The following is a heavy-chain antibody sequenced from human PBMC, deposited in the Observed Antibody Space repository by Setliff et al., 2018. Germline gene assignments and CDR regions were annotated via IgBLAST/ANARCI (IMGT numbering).Heavy chain of an antibody. CDR3: VRRVDVGWFDP. J-gene: IGHJ5*02. D-gene: IGHD1-26*01. CDR1: GFSVNTDHY. CDR2: ISHSGAT. V-gene: IGHV4-38-2*01. Sequence: SETLSLTCAVSGFSVNTDHYWGWIRQPPGKGLEWIASISHSGATYYNPSLMSRVSISLDTSKNQFPLTLTSVTVADTAVYYGVRRVDVGWFDPWGQGTLVTVSS.